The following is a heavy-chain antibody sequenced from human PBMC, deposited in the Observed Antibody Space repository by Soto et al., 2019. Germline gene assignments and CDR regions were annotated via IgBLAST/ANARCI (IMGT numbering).Heavy chain of an antibody. CDR2: IYYSGST. J-gene: IGHJ4*02. CDR3: ARDIRGYSRAFDY. D-gene: IGHD5-18*01. V-gene: IGHV4-61*08. CDR1: GGSVSGGAYY. Sequence: SETLSLTCTVSGGSVSGGAYYWTWIRQPPGKGLEWIGYIYYSGSTTYNPSLKSRVTISIDTSKNQFSLKLTSATAADTALYYCARDIRGYSRAFDYWGQGALVTVSS.